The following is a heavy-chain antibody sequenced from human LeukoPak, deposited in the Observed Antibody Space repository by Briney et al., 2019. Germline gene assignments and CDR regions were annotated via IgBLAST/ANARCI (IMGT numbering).Heavy chain of an antibody. D-gene: IGHD3-9*01. J-gene: IGHJ4*02. CDR3: ARVWRGYDILTGYYEVPYFDY. CDR1: GGSISSDH. CDR2: VYYSGRT. Sequence: SETLSLTCSVSGGSISSDHWNWIRQTPGKGLEWIGCVYYSGRTYYNPSLKSRVTISVDMSKNQFSLKLSSVTAADTAVYYCARVWRGYDILTGYYEVPYFDYWGQGTLVTVSS. V-gene: IGHV4-59*12.